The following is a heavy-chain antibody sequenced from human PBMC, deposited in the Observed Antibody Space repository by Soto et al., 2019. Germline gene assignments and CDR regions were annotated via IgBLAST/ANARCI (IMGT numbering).Heavy chain of an antibody. CDR1: GGSIRSGDNY. J-gene: IGHJ6*02. CDR3: AREAGNHYYSYPMDV. CDR2: MYYSGST. D-gene: IGHD6-19*01. V-gene: IGHV4-30-4*01. Sequence: PSETLSLTCTVSGGSIRSGDNYWSWIRQPPGKGLEWIGYMYYSGSTYYNPSLRNRVTISVDTSKNQFSLKLTSVTAADTAVYYCAREAGNHYYSYPMDVWGLGTTVTVSS.